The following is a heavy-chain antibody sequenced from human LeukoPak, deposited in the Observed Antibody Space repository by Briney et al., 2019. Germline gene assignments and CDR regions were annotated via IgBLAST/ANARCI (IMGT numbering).Heavy chain of an antibody. Sequence: PSETLSLTCTVSGGSVSSSSYYWSWIRQPPGKGLEWIGEINHSGSTNYNPSLKSRVTISVDTSKNQFSLKLSSVTAADTAVYYCARGRIVTDYWGQGTLVTVSS. D-gene: IGHD2/OR15-2a*01. CDR3: ARGRIVTDY. CDR2: INHSGST. CDR1: GGSVSSSSYY. J-gene: IGHJ4*02. V-gene: IGHV4-39*07.